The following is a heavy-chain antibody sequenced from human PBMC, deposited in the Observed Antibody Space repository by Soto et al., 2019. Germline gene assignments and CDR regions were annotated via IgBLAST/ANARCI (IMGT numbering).Heavy chain of an antibody. CDR2: ISGSGDST. CDR1: GFTFSSSA. V-gene: IGHV3-23*01. D-gene: IGHD6-13*01. J-gene: IGHJ6*02. Sequence: EVQLLESGGGLVQPGGSLRLSCAASGFTFSSSAMSWVRPAPGKGLEWVSVISGSGDSTYYADSVRGRFTISRDNSKNTLYLQMNSLRAEDTAVYYCAKDRDGAAAGPTKFYGMDVWGQGTTVTVSS. CDR3: AKDRDGAAAGPTKFYGMDV.